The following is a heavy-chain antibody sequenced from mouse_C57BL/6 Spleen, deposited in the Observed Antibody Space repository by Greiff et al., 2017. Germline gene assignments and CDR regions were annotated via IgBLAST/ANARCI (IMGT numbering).Heavy chain of an antibody. CDR2: INPSNGGT. D-gene: IGHD1-1*01. CDR3: AIPPITTVVAARYFDV. J-gene: IGHJ1*03. Sequence: QVQLQQPGTELVKPGASVKLSCKASGYTFTSYWMHWVKQRPGQGLEWIGNINPSNGGTNYNEKFKSKATLTVDKSSSTAYMQLSSLTSEDSAVYYCAIPPITTVVAARYFDVWGTGTTVTVSS. CDR1: GYTFTSYW. V-gene: IGHV1-53*01.